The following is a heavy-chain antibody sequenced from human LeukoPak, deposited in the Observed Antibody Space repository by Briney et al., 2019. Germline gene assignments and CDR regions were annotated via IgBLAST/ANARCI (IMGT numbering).Heavy chain of an antibody. CDR2: LYWDDGK. Sequence: ALTLVKPTQTLTLTCTFSGCSLRTSGVCLIWIRQPPGEALEWLGRLYWDDGKSYRPSLRTRLTIAKDTSKNQVVLTMTNMHPVDTATYCCARSGGHFYQTSAFPYLYFWGQGTLVTVSS. CDR1: GCSLRTSGVC. D-gene: IGHD2/OR15-2a*01. J-gene: IGHJ4*02. CDR3: ARSGGHFYQTSAFPYLYF. V-gene: IGHV2-5*02.